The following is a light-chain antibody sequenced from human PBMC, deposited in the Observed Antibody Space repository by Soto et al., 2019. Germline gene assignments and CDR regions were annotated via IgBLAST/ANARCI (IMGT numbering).Light chain of an antibody. CDR2: DVT. CDR1: SSDIGGCNY. CDR3: SSCTSSNTHVV. Sequence: QSVLTQPASVSGSPGQSITISCTGTSSDIGGCNYVSWYQQHPGKAPKLIIYDVTNRPSGVSNRFSGSKSGNTASLTISGLQPEDEADYYCSSCTSSNTHVVFGGGTKVTVL. V-gene: IGLV2-14*01. J-gene: IGLJ2*01.